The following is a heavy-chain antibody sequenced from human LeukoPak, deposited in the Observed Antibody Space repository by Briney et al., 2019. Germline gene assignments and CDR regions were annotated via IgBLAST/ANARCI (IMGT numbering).Heavy chain of an antibody. J-gene: IGHJ6*03. V-gene: IGHV1-8*01. D-gene: IGHD3-16*02. CDR3: ARNLVPLWGSYRPYYYYMDV. Sequence: GASVKVACKASGYTFTSYDINWVRQATGQGLEWMGWMNPNSGNTGYAQKFQGRVTMTRDTSISTAYMELSRLRSEGTAVYYCARNLVPLWGSYRPYYYYMDVWGKGTTVTVSS. CDR1: GYTFTSYD. CDR2: MNPNSGNT.